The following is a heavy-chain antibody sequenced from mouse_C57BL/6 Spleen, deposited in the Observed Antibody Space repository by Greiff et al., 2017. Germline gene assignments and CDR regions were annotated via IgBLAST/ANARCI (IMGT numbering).Heavy chain of an antibody. V-gene: IGHV1-26*01. CDR1: GYTFTDYY. CDR3: ARMGDYALYYFDY. J-gene: IGHJ2*01. Sequence: EVQLQQSGPELVKPGASVKISCKASGYTFTDYYMNWVKQSHGKSLEWIGDINPNNGGTSYNQKFKGKATLTVDKSSSTAYMELRSLTSEDSAVYYCARMGDYALYYFDYWGQGTTLTVSS. D-gene: IGHD2-4*01. CDR2: INPNNGGT.